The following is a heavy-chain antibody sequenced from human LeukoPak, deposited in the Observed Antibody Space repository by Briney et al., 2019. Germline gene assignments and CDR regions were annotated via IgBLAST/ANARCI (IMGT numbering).Heavy chain of an antibody. CDR2: IYSGGST. Sequence: PGGTLRLSCAASGFTVSSNYMSWVRQAPGKGLEWVSVIYSGGSTYYADSVKGRFTISRDNSKNTLYLQMNCLRAEDTAVYYCARALYYYDSSGYIDYWGQGTLVTVSS. J-gene: IGHJ4*02. CDR3: ARALYYYDSSGYIDY. CDR1: GFTVSSNY. D-gene: IGHD3-22*01. V-gene: IGHV3-53*01.